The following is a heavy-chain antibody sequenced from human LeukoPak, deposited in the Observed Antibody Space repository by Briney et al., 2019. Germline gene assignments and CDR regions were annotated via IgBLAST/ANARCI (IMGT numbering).Heavy chain of an antibody. J-gene: IGHJ4*02. CDR1: GDSVSSNSVA. CDR3: ARDRGSLRYYFDY. Sequence: SQTLSLTCAISGDSVSSNSVAWNWIRQSPSRGLEWLGSTYYRSKWYNDYASFVKSRITINPDTSKNQFSLQLNSVTPEDTAVYYCARDRGSLRYYFDYWGQGTLVTVSS. CDR2: TYYRSKWYN. V-gene: IGHV6-1*01. D-gene: IGHD1-26*01.